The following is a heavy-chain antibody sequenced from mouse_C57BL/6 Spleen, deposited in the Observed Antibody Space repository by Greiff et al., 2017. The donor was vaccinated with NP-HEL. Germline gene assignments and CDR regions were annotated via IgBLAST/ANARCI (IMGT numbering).Heavy chain of an antibody. D-gene: IGHD2-1*01. Sequence: EVMLVESGGDLVKPGGSLKLSCAASGFTFSSYGMSWVRQTPDKRLEWVATISSGGSYTYYPDSVKGRFTISRDNAKNTLYLQMSSLKSEDTAMYYCARPYGNSLYAMDYWGQGTSVTVSS. CDR3: ARPYGNSLYAMDY. V-gene: IGHV5-6*01. CDR2: ISSGGSYT. J-gene: IGHJ4*01. CDR1: GFTFSSYG.